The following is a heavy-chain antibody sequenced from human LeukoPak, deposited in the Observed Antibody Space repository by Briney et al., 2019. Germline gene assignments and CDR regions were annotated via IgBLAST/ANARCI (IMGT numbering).Heavy chain of an antibody. D-gene: IGHD3-3*01. CDR3: AREDGITIFGVVYNWFDP. CDR2: INPSGGST. CDR1: GYTFISYY. J-gene: IGHJ5*02. Sequence: ASVKVSCKASGYTFISYYMHWVRQAPGQGLEWMGIINPSGGSTSYAQKFQGRVTMTRDMSTSTVYMELSSLRSEDTAVYYCAREDGITIFGVVYNWFDPWGQGTLVTVSS. V-gene: IGHV1-46*01.